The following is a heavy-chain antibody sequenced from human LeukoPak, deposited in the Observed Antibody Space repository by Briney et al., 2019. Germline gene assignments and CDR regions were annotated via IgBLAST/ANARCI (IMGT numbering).Heavy chain of an antibody. Sequence: GGSLRLSCAASEFTFSDYYMSWIRQVPGKGLEWVSYITSSGDTIYYADSVKGRFTISRDIPENSVYLQMNSLRAEDTAVYYWAREGGNWGEGYFDYWGQGTLVTVSS. D-gene: IGHD7-27*01. CDR1: EFTFSDYY. CDR3: AREGGNWGEGYFDY. J-gene: IGHJ4*02. CDR2: ITSSGDTI. V-gene: IGHV3-11*01.